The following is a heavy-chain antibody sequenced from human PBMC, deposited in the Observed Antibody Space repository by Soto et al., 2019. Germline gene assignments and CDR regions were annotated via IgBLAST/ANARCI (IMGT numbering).Heavy chain of an antibody. CDR1: GYTFTSYG. D-gene: IGHD4-17*01. CDR2: ISAYNGNT. V-gene: IGHV1-18*01. Sequence: ASVKVSCKASGYTFTSYGISWVRQAPGQGLEWMGWISAYNGNTDYAQKLQGRVTMTTDTSTSTAYMELRSLRSDDTAVYYCARDFDYGDYFDYWGQGTLVTVSS. CDR3: ARDFDYGDYFDY. J-gene: IGHJ4*02.